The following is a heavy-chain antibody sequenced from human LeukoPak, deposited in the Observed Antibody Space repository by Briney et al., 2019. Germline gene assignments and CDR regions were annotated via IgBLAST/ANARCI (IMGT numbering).Heavy chain of an antibody. CDR1: GDSISSYSYY. J-gene: IGHJ4*01. Sequence: PSETLSLTCTVSGDSISSYSYYWAWIRQPPGKGLEWIGSILSRGATYYNPSLKPRIIMSVDTSQNHFSLKLTSVTAADTAVYFCARESGDTRTVNSFDFWGRGTLITVSS. CDR3: ARESGDTRTVNSFDF. D-gene: IGHD2-21*01. V-gene: IGHV4-39*07. CDR2: ILSRGAT.